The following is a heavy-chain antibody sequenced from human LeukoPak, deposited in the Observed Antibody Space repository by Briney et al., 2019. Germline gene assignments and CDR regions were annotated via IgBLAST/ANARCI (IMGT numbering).Heavy chain of an antibody. D-gene: IGHD7-27*01. Sequence: SETLSLTCTVSGGSISSSSYYWGWIRQPPGKGLEWIGSIYYSGSTYYNPSLKSRVTISVDTSKNQFSLKLSSVTAADTTVYYCATLTNWGFRNAFDIWGQGTMVTVSS. CDR2: IYYSGST. CDR1: GGSISSSSYY. V-gene: IGHV4-39*07. CDR3: ATLTNWGFRNAFDI. J-gene: IGHJ3*02.